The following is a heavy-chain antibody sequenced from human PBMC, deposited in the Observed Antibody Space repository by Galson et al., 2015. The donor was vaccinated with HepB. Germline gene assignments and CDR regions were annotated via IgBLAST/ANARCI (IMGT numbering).Heavy chain of an antibody. CDR2: ISGSGGST. CDR1: GFTFSSYA. Sequence: SLRLSCAASGFTFSSYAMSWVRQAPGKGLEWVSAISGSGGSTYYADSVKGRFTISRDNSKNTLYLQMNSLRAEDTAVYYCAKDAYLYGSGSYSVDYWGQGTLVTVSS. D-gene: IGHD3-10*01. CDR3: AKDAYLYGSGSYSVDY. J-gene: IGHJ4*02. V-gene: IGHV3-23*01.